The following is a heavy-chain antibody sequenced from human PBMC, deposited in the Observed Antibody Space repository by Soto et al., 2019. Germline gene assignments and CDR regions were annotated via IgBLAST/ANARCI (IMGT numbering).Heavy chain of an antibody. D-gene: IGHD6-19*01. CDR3: AKLPVAGSSTFDY. CDR1: GFTFSSYA. CDR2: IRSSGDKT. V-gene: IGHV3-23*01. Sequence: PGGSLRLSCAASGFTFSSYAMSWVRQAPGKGLEWVSAIRSSGDKTYYAESVKGRFTISRDNSKSTLYLQMDSLGAEDTAVYYCAKLPVAGSSTFDYWGQGIPVTVSS. J-gene: IGHJ4*02.